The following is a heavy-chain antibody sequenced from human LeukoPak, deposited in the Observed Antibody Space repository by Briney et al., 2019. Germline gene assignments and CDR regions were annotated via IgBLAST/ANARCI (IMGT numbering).Heavy chain of an antibody. V-gene: IGHV3-23*01. CDR2: ISGSGGST. J-gene: IGHJ4*02. D-gene: IGHD3-22*01. CDR1: GFTFSSYG. Sequence: GGSLRLSCAASGFTFSSYGMSWVRQAPGKGLEWVSAISGSGGSTYYADSVKGRFTISRDNSKNTLYLQMNSLRAEDTAVYYCARSYYDSSGYYYAFDYWGQGTLVTVSS. CDR3: ARSYYDSSGYYYAFDY.